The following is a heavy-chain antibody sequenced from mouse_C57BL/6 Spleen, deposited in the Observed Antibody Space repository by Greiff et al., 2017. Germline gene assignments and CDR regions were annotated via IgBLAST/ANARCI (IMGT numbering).Heavy chain of an antibody. CDR2: IYPGNSDT. Sequence: EVKLVESGPVLARPGASVKMSCKTSGYTFTSYWMHWVKQRPGQGLEWLGAIYPGNSDTSYNQKFKGKAKLTAVTSASTAYMELSSQTNEDSAVYYCTRWGGSSYYDYWGQGTTLTVSS. D-gene: IGHD1-1*01. CDR1: GYTFTSYW. J-gene: IGHJ2*01. V-gene: IGHV1-5*01. CDR3: TRWGGSSYYDY.